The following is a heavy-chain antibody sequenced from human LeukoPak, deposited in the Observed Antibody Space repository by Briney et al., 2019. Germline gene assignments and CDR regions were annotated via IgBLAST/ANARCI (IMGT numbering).Heavy chain of an antibody. CDR1: GFTFSSYW. CDR2: ISGSGGGT. CDR3: AKAEGITMIVVVITPFDY. J-gene: IGHJ4*02. V-gene: IGHV3-23*01. D-gene: IGHD3-22*01. Sequence: PGGSLRLSCAASGFTFSSYWMHWVRQAPGKGLVWVSRISGSGGGTYYADSVKGRFTISRDNSKNTLYLQMNSLRAEDTAVYYCAKAEGITMIVVVITPFDYWGQGTLVTVSS.